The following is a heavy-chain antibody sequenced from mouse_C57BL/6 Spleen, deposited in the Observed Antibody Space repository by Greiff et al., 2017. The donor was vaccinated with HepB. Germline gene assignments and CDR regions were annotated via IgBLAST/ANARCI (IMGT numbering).Heavy chain of an antibody. D-gene: IGHD2-3*01. CDR1: GYTFTSYW. CDR2: IYPGSGST. Sequence: QVQLQQPGAELVKPGASVKMSCKASGYTFTSYWITWVKQRPGQGLEWIGDIYPGSGSTNYNEKFKSKATLTVETSSSTAYMQLSSLTSEDSAVYYCARSHDGYYAWFAYWGQGTLVTVSA. J-gene: IGHJ3*01. CDR3: ARSHDGYYAWFAY. V-gene: IGHV1-55*01.